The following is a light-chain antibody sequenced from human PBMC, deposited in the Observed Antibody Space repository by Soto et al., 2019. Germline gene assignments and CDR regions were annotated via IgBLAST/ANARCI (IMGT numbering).Light chain of an antibody. CDR3: QQYGSYPIT. Sequence: EIVLTQSPATLSLSPGERATLSCRASQSVSSSYLAWYQQKPGQAPRLLIYGASSRATGIPDRFSGSGSGTDFTLTISRLEPEDFAVYYCQQYGSYPITFGQGTRLRL. J-gene: IGKJ5*01. V-gene: IGKV3-20*01. CDR2: GAS. CDR1: QSVSSSY.